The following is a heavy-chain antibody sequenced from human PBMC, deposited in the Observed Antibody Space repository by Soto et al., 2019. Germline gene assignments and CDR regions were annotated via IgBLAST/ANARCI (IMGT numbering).Heavy chain of an antibody. CDR3: ANAVPQAHFEY. CDR2: ISAGGGTT. Sequence: EVQLLESGGGLVQPGGSLSLSCAASGFTFNNYAMNWVRQAPGKGLEWVSAISAGGGTTYYADSVKGRFTISRDNSKNTLYLQMNTLRAEDTAIYYCANAVPQAHFEYWGQGTLVTVSS. CDR1: GFTFNNYA. J-gene: IGHJ4*02. V-gene: IGHV3-23*01.